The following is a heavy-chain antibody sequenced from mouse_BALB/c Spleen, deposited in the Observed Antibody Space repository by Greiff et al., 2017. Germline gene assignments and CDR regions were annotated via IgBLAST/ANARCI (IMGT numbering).Heavy chain of an antibody. CDR3: ASYGSRAWFAY. CDR1: GYTFTSYW. D-gene: IGHD1-1*01. CDR2: INPSTGYT. J-gene: IGHJ3*01. V-gene: IGHV1-7*01. Sequence: VKLLESGAELAKPGASVKMSCKASGYTFTSYWMHWVKQRPGQGLEWIGYINPSTGYTEYNQKFKDKATLTADKSSSTAYMQLSSLTSEDSAVYYCASYGSRAWFAYWGQGTLVTVSA.